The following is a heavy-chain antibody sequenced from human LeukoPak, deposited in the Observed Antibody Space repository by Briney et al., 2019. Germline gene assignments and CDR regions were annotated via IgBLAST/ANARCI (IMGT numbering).Heavy chain of an antibody. D-gene: IGHD3-10*01. V-gene: IGHV4-59*08. J-gene: IGHJ6*02. CDR3: ARLRGEPMVRGGRGYYYYGMDV. CDR2: IYYSGST. CDR1: GGSISSYY. Sequence: SETLSLTCTVSGGSISSYYWSWIRQPPGKGLEWIGYIYYSGSTNYNPSLKSRVTISVDTSKNQFSLKLSSVTAADTAVYYCARLRGEPMVRGGRGYYYYGMDVWGQGTTVTVSS.